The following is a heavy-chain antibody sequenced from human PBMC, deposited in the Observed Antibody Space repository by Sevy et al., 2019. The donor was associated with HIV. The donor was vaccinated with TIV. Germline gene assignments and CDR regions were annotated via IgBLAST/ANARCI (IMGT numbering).Heavy chain of an antibody. D-gene: IGHD5-18*01. V-gene: IGHV3-20*04. CDR2: INWNGGST. Sequence: GGSLRLSCAASGFTFDDYDMSWVRQAPGKGLEWVSDINWNGGSTGYADSVKGRFTISRDNAKNSLYLQMNSLRAEDTALYYCARGTLRRGYSYGFYDYWGQGTLVTVSS. CDR3: ARGTLRRGYSYGFYDY. CDR1: GFTFDDYD. J-gene: IGHJ4*02.